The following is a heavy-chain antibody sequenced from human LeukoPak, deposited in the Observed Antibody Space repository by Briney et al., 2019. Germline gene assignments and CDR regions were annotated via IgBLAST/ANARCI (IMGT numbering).Heavy chain of an antibody. CDR3: ATFPTIFGVVGFDY. J-gene: IGHJ4*02. D-gene: IGHD3-3*01. CDR2: FDPEDGET. Sequence: ASVKVSCKVSGYTLTELSMHWVRQAPGKGLEWMGGFDPEDGETIYAQKFQGRVTMTEDTSTDTAYMELSSLRSEDTAVYYCATFPTIFGVVGFDYWGQGTLVTVSS. V-gene: IGHV1-24*01. CDR1: GYTLTELS.